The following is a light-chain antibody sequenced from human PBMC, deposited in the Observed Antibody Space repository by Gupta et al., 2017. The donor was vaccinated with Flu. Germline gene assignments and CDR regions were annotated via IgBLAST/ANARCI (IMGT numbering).Light chain of an antibody. J-gene: IGLJ2*01. CDR1: NRDVGGYNF. Sequence: QSALTQPASVSGSPGQSITISCTGTNRDVGGYNFVSWYQQYPGKAPKLMMYDVTNRPSGVSNRFSGSRSGNTASLTISGLQAEDEADYYCSSYTTTAVVVFGGGTKLTVL. V-gene: IGLV2-14*01. CDR3: SSYTTTAVVV. CDR2: DVT.